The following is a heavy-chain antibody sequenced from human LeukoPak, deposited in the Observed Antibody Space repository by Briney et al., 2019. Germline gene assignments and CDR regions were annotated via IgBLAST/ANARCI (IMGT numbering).Heavy chain of an antibody. CDR3: ARGVTARGFYYYMDI. CDR1: GYTFSGSY. V-gene: IGHV1-2*06. CDR2: INPNSGDT. J-gene: IGHJ6*03. Sequence: ASVKVSCKASGYTFSGSYIHWVRQAPGQGLEWLGRINPNSGDTNYAQNLHGRVTMTRDTSISTAYMELSSLRPDDTAVYSCARGVTARGFYYYMDIWGNGTTVTISS. D-gene: IGHD2-21*02.